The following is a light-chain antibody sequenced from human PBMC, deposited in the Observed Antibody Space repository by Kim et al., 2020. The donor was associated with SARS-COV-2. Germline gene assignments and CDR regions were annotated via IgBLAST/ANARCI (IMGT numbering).Light chain of an antibody. V-gene: IGKV4-1*01. CDR3: QQSYTTPWT. Sequence: TTINYKSSQSLLSSSSNKNYVTWYRRRPGQPPKLLIYWASTRECGVPDRFSGSGSGTDFTLTISSLQAEDVALYYCQQSYTTPWTFGQGTKVDIK. CDR2: WAS. CDR1: QSLLSSSSNKNY. J-gene: IGKJ1*01.